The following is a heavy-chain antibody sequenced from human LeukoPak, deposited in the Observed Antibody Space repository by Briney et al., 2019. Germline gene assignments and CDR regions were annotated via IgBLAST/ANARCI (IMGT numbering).Heavy chain of an antibody. Sequence: GGSLRLSCAASGFTVSRNYMNWVRQAPGKGLEWVSVTYSDDGGSTYYADSVKGRFTISRDNSKNTLYLQMNSLRAEDTAVYYCAKRPQFLILWSGYLDYWGQGTLVTVSS. J-gene: IGHJ4*02. CDR3: AKRPQFLILWSGYLDY. D-gene: IGHD3-3*01. CDR1: GFTVSRNY. CDR2: TYSDDGGST. V-gene: IGHV3-53*01.